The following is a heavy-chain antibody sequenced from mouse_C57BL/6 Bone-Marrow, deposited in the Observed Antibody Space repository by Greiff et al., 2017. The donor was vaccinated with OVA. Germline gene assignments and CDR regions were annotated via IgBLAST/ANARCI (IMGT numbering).Heavy chain of an antibody. Sequence: QVQLQQPGAELVMPGASVKLSCKASGFTFTSYWMHWVKQRPGQGLEWIGEIDPSDSYTNYNQKFKGKSTLTVDKSSSTAYMQLSSLTSEDSAVYFCARGGGYYFTSWFAYWGQGTLVTVSA. J-gene: IGHJ3*01. CDR1: GFTFTSYW. D-gene: IGHD1-1*01. CDR2: IDPSDSYT. V-gene: IGHV1-69*01. CDR3: ARGGGYYFTSWFAY.